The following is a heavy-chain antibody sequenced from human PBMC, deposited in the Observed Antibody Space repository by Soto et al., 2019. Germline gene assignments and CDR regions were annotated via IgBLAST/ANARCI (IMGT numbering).Heavy chain of an antibody. Sequence: QDQLVQSGAEVKKPGASVTVSCKASGYSFTNYGITWVRQAPGQGLEWMGWISGFNGNTHYAQKLQGRVTMTTDASTSTAYMGLGSLRSDDTAVYYCARDRGVAPPVAGNTHYYYYMDVWGKGTTVTVSS. V-gene: IGHV1-18*01. D-gene: IGHD6-19*01. CDR1: GYSFTNYG. CDR2: ISGFNGNT. J-gene: IGHJ6*03. CDR3: ARDRGVAPPVAGNTHYYYYMDV.